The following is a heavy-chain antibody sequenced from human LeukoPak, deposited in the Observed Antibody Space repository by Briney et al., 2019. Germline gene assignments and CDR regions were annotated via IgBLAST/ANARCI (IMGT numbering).Heavy chain of an antibody. J-gene: IGHJ4*02. CDR1: GGSIGSSSYY. D-gene: IGHD6-13*01. CDR3: ARRRIAAAGTDY. Sequence: SETLSLTCTVSGGSIGSSSYYWDCIRQSPGKGLEWVGSIYYSGSTYYNPSLKSRVTISVDTSKNQFSLKLSSVTAADTAVYYCARRRIAAAGTDYWGQGTLVTVSS. CDR2: IYYSGST. V-gene: IGHV4-39*01.